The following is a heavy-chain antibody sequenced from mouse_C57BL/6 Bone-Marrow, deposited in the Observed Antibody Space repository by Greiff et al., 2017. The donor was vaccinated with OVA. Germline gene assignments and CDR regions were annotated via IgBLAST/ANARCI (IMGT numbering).Heavy chain of an antibody. V-gene: IGHV14-4*01. Sequence: EVQLVESGAELVRPGASVKLSCTASGFNIKDDYMHWVKQRPEQGLEWIGWIDPENGDTEYASKFQGKATITADTSSNTAYLQLSSLTSEDTAVYYCTTGTTVVATKEGGQGTTLTVSS. CDR3: TTGTTVVATKE. D-gene: IGHD1-1*01. J-gene: IGHJ2*01. CDR2: IDPENGDT. CDR1: GFNIKDDY.